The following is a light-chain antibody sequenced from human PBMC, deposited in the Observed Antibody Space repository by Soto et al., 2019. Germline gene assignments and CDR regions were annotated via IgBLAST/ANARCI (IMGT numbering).Light chain of an antibody. CDR3: QQLNSYHPT. CDR2: AAS. Sequence: IQLTQSPSSLSASVGDRVTITCRASQGISSYLAWYQQKPGKAPKFLIYAASTLQRGVPSRFSGSGSGTDFTHTISSLQPEDFATYFCQQLNSYHPTFGPGTEVEIK. J-gene: IGKJ2*01. V-gene: IGKV1-9*01. CDR1: QGISSY.